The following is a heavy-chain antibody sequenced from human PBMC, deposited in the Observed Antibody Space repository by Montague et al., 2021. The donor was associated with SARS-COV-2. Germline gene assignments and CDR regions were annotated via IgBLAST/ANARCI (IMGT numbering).Heavy chain of an antibody. D-gene: IGHD5-24*01. Sequence: SETLSLTCAVSGYSISSSNWCGWIRQAPGRGLEWIGYIYHTGSTYYNPSLKSRVTMSVDKSNHLFSLQLSSVTAVDTAVYYCAKSADHNYFPDSWGQGTPVTVSS. V-gene: IGHV4-28*01. CDR2: IYHTGST. CDR3: AKSADHNYFPDS. CDR1: GYSISSSNW. J-gene: IGHJ4*02.